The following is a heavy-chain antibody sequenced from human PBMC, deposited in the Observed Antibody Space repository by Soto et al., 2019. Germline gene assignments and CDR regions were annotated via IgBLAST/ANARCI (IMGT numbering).Heavy chain of an antibody. J-gene: IGHJ5*02. V-gene: IGHV3-48*03. CDR3: VALAVLA. Sequence: GWSLRLSCAASGFTLSSDEMNLVRQAPGKGLEWVSYISSSGSTIYYADSMKGRFTISRDNAKNSLYLQMNSLRAEDTAVYYCVALAVLAWGQVTLVTVSS. D-gene: IGHD6-19*01. CDR1: GFTLSSDE. CDR2: ISSSGSTI.